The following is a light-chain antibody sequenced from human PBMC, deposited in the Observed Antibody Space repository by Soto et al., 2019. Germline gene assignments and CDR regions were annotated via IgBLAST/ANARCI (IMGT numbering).Light chain of an antibody. CDR1: QSLLYSSNNKNY. Sequence: DIVMTQSPDSLAVSLGERATVNCKSSQSLLYSSNNKNYLAWYQQKPGQPPKMLIYWASSRESGVPDRFSGSGSGTDFTLTISSLRAEDVAVYYCQQYYSSPLTFGGGTKV. CDR3: QQYYSSPLT. J-gene: IGKJ4*01. CDR2: WAS. V-gene: IGKV4-1*01.